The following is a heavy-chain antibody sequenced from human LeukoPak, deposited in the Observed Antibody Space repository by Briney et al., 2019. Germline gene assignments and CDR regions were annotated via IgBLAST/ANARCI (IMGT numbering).Heavy chain of an antibody. J-gene: IGHJ2*01. Sequence: GGSLRLSCAASGFTFSSYGMHWVRQAPGKGLEWVAVISYDGSNKYYADSVKGRFTISRDNAKNSLYLQMNSLRDEDTAVYYCARLPPGRWLRYWYFDLWGRGTLVTVSS. D-gene: IGHD5-24*01. CDR1: GFTFSSYG. CDR3: ARLPPGRWLRYWYFDL. V-gene: IGHV3-30*03. CDR2: ISYDGSNK.